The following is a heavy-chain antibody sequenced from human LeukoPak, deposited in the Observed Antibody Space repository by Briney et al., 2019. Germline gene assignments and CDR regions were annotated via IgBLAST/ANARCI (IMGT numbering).Heavy chain of an antibody. CDR1: GGTFSSYA. CDR3: ARDQFPARALDP. V-gene: IGHV1-69*13. Sequence: SVKVSCKASGGTFSSYAISWVRQAPGQGLEWMGGIIPIFGTANYAQKFQGRVTITADESTSTAYMELSSLRSEDTAVYYCARDQFPARALDPWGQGTLVTVSS. CDR2: IIPIFGTA. J-gene: IGHJ5*02.